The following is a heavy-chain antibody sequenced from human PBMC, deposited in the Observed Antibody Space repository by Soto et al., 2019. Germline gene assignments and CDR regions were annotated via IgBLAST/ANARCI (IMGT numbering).Heavy chain of an antibody. D-gene: IGHD3-16*01. V-gene: IGHV3-15*01. CDR3: TTDGLRWYDAFDI. CDR2: IKSRTDGRTT. Sequence: GGSLRLSCAASGFTFSNAWMSWVRQAPGKGLEWVARIKSRTDGRTTDYAVPVKVRFTISRDDSKNTLYLQMSSLKTEDASLYYGTTDGLRWYDAFDIWGQGTMVTVSS. CDR1: GFTFSNAW. J-gene: IGHJ3*02.